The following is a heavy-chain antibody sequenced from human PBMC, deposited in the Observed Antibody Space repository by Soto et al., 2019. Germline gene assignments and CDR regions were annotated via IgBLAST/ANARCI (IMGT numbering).Heavy chain of an antibody. CDR3: ARDRRATDGMDV. J-gene: IGHJ6*02. CDR1: GFTVSSNY. D-gene: IGHD1-26*01. CDR2: IYSGGST. V-gene: IGHV3-66*01. Sequence: EVQLVESGGGLVRPGGSLRLSCAASGFTVSSNYMSWVRQAPGKGLEWVSVIYSGGSTYYADSVKGRFTISRDNSKNTMYLQMNSLRAEDTAVYYCARDRRATDGMDVGGQGTTVTVSS.